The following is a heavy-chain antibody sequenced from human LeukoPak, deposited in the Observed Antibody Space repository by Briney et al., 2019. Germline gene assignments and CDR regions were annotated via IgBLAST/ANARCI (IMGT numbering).Heavy chain of an antibody. D-gene: IGHD4-17*01. CDR1: GGTFSSYA. Sequence: SVKVSCKASGGTFSSYAISWVRQAPGQGLEWMGRIIPILGIANYAQKFQGRVTITADKSTSTAYMELSSLRSEDTAVYYCARADTATTFYDAFDIWGQGTMVTVSS. J-gene: IGHJ3*02. V-gene: IGHV1-69*04. CDR2: IIPILGIA. CDR3: ARADTATTFYDAFDI.